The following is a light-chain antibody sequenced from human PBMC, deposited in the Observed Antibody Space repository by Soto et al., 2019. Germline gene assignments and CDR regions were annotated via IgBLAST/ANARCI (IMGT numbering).Light chain of an antibody. Sequence: EIVLTQSPGTLSLSPGERATLSCRASQTIATSSLAWFQQRPGQAPRRLIYGASNSATGIPVRFSGSGSGTDFTPTISRLEPEDFAVFYCQQYSSSPHTFGQGTKLESK. CDR3: QQYSSSPHT. CDR2: GAS. V-gene: IGKV3-20*01. J-gene: IGKJ2*01. CDR1: QTIATSS.